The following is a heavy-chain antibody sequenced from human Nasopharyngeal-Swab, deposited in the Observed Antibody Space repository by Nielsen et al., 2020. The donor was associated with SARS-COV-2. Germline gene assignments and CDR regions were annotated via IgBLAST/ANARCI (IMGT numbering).Heavy chain of an antibody. J-gene: IGHJ6*03. CDR2: IYYSGST. V-gene: IGHV4-31*02. CDR3: ARVSRYYYMDV. Sequence: RQAPGKGLEWIGYIYYSGSTYHNPSLKSRVTISVDTSKNQFSLKLSSVTAADTAVYYCARVSRYYYMDVWGKGTTVTVSS.